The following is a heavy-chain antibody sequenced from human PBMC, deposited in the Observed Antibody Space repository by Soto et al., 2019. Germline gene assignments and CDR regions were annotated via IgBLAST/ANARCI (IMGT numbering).Heavy chain of an antibody. D-gene: IGHD3-22*01. CDR3: ARGGGHYDSSGYYVEPIDY. CDR1: GYTFTSYG. V-gene: IGHV1-18*01. CDR2: ISAYNGNT. Sequence: ASVKVSCKASGYTFTSYGISWVRQAPGQGLEWMGWISAYNGNTNYAQKLQGRVTMTTDTSTSTAYMELRSLRSDDTAVYYCARGGGHYDSSGYYVEPIDYWGQGTLVTVSS. J-gene: IGHJ4*02.